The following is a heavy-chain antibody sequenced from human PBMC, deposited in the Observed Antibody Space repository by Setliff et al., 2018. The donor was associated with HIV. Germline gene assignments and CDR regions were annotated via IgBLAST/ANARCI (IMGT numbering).Heavy chain of an antibody. Sequence: GGSLRLSCAASGFTFSDYYMSWIRQAPGKGLEWVGFIRDKAYGGTTEYAASVKGRFTISRDDSKSIAYLLMNGLKTEDTAVYYCTRDDRSSWLHYYYFYMDVWGTGTTVTVSS. D-gene: IGHD6-13*01. CDR1: GFTFSDYY. V-gene: IGHV3-49*03. J-gene: IGHJ6*03. CDR2: IRDKAYGGTT. CDR3: TRDDRSSWLHYYYFYMDV.